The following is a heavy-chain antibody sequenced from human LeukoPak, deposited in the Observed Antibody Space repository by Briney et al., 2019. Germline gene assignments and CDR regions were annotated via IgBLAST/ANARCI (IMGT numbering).Heavy chain of an antibody. D-gene: IGHD6-19*01. CDR1: XXTFXXYA. V-gene: IGHV3-23*01. CDR3: AKDGSSGSFDY. J-gene: IGHJ4*02. CDR2: ISGSGGST. Sequence: CAXSXXTFXXYAMSWVRQAPGKGLEWVSAISGSGGSTYYADSVKGRFTISRDNSKNTLYLQMNSLRAEDTAVYYCAKDGSSGSFDYWGQGTLVTVSS.